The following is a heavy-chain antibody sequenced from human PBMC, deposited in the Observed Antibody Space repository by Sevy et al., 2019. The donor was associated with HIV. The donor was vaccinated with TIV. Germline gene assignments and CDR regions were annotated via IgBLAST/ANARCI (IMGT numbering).Heavy chain of an antibody. CDR1: GGTFSKYA. CDR2: IIPIFGTA. CDR3: AGDRGFSSTSEYGMDV. D-gene: IGHD2-2*01. J-gene: IGHJ6*02. V-gene: IGHV1-69*13. Sequence: ASVKVSCKASGGTFSKYAITWVRQAPGQGLEWMGGIIPIFGTANYAQKFQGRVTITADESTSTAYMGLSSLRSENTAVYYCAGDRGFSSTSEYGMDVWGQGTTVTVSS.